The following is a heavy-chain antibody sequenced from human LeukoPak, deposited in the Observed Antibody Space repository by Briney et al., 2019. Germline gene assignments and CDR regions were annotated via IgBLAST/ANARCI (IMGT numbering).Heavy chain of an antibody. D-gene: IGHD6-13*01. Sequence: ASVKVSCKASGYTLTGYYMHWVRQAPGQELEWMGWLSPNSGDTKFAQKFQGRVTMTRDTSISTAYMELSSLRPDDTAVYYCARATDISSWYLAYWGQGTLVTVSS. CDR2: LSPNSGDT. J-gene: IGHJ4*02. CDR3: ARATDISSWYLAY. V-gene: IGHV1-2*02. CDR1: GYTLTGYY.